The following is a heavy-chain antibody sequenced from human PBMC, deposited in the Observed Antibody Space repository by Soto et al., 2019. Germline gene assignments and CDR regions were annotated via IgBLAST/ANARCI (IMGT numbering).Heavy chain of an antibody. Sequence: ASVKVSCKASGYTFTNYDINWVRQAPGQGLEWMGWISAYNGDTNYAQKLQGRVTMTTDTSTSTAYMELRSLRSDDTAVYYCARSGLPDPVVVVGPNPFDPWG. V-gene: IGHV1-18*01. D-gene: IGHD2-15*01. CDR3: ARSGLPDPVVVVGPNPFDP. CDR1: GYTFTNYD. J-gene: IGHJ5*02. CDR2: ISAYNGDT.